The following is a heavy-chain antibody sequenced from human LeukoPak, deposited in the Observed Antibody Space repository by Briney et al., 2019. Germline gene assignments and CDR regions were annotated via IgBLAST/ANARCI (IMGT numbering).Heavy chain of an antibody. D-gene: IGHD3-16*01. Sequence: PSETLSLTCSVSRGSVSHYYWTWIRHPPGKGLEWIGYIYSSGTTNYNPSLKSRVTMSVDTSKNQFSLKLSSATAADTAVYFCARRAINSVMFDYWGQGTLVTVSS. V-gene: IGHV4-59*08. CDR3: ARRAINSVMFDY. J-gene: IGHJ4*02. CDR1: RGSVSHYY. CDR2: IYSSGTT.